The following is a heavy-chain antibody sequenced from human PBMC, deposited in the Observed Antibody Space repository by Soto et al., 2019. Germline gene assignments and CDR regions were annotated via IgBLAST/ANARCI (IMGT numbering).Heavy chain of an antibody. D-gene: IGHD2-2*01. CDR3: VRRYCSSTTCLIDY. Sequence: EVRLVESGGGLVQPGGSLRLSCAASGFTFNSYEMNWVRQAPGKGLEWISYISSNGSTIYYADSVKGRFTISRDNAKNSLYLQVNSLSAEDTAVYYCVRRYCSSTTCLIDYWGQGTLVTVFS. CDR2: ISSNGSTI. J-gene: IGHJ4*02. CDR1: GFTFNSYE. V-gene: IGHV3-48*03.